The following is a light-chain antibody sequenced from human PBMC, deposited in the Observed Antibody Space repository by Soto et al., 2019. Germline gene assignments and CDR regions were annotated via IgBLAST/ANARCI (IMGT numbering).Light chain of an antibody. J-gene: IGLJ3*02. CDR3: SSYAGSRGV. CDR1: ASDVGIYNL. CDR2: EVD. Sequence: QSALTQPASVSGSPGQSITISCSGTASDVGIYNLVSWYQQHPGKAPKLVIYEVDKRPSGVSNRFSGSRSGNTASLTISGLQSEEEADYYCSSYAGSRGVFGGGTKLTVL. V-gene: IGLV2-23*02.